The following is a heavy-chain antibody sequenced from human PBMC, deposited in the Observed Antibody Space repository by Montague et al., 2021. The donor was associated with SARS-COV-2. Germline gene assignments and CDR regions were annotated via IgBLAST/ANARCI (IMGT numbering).Heavy chain of an antibody. CDR3: ARELRRIIMIVDIRGFDY. CDR2: TYYRSKWYN. Sequence: CAISGDSVVSHRPTWNWTRQTPSKGFESQGRTYYRSKWYNDYAVSVKSRITINPDTSKNQFSLQLNSVTAEDTAEYYCARELRRIIMIVDIRGFDYWGQGTLVPVSS. D-gene: IGHD3-22*01. V-gene: IGHV6-1*01. CDR1: GDSVVSHRPT. J-gene: IGHJ4*02.